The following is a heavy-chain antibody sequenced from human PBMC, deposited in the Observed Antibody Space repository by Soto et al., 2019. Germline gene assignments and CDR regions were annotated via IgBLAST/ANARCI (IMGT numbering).Heavy chain of an antibody. CDR2: ISAYNGNT. J-gene: IGHJ5*02. D-gene: IGHD2-8*02. CDR3: ARHGGVQARFDP. CDR1: GYTFTSYG. Sequence: QVQLVQSGAEVKKPGASVKVSCKASGYTFTSYGISWERQAPGQGLEWMGWISAYNGNTNYAQKLQGRITTTTATSTSTAYMELRSLTSDATAVYYCARHGGVQARFDPWGQGTLVTVSS. V-gene: IGHV1-18*01.